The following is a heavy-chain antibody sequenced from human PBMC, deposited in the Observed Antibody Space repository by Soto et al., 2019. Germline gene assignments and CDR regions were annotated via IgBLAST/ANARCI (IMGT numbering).Heavy chain of an antibody. Sequence: QVQLQESGPGLVKPSETLSLTCTVSGGSISSYYWSWIRQPPGKGLEWIGYIHYSGSTNYNPSLKSRVTISVDTSKNQFSLKLSSVTAADTAVYYCARPSSYDYIWGSYRFDYWGQGTLVTVSS. CDR2: IHYSGST. J-gene: IGHJ4*02. CDR1: GGSISSYY. CDR3: ARPSSYDYIWGSYRFDY. D-gene: IGHD3-16*02. V-gene: IGHV4-59*01.